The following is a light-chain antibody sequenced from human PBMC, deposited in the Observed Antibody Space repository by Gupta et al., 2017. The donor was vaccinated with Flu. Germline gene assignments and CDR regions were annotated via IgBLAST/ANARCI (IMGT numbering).Light chain of an antibody. CDR2: WAS. CDR1: QNIFHRPSKKNN. J-gene: IGKJ2*02. Sequence: DIVLTQSPDSLAVSLGERSTISCKSSQNIFHRPSKKNNLAWYQHKPGQPPRLLIYWASTRESGVPDSFSGSGSGTDFTLTISSLQAEDVAVYYCQQEDDGPSNFGQGTKVEI. V-gene: IGKV4-1*01. CDR3: QQEDDGPSN.